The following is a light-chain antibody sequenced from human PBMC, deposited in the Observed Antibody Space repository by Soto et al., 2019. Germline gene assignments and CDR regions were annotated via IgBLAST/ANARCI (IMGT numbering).Light chain of an antibody. CDR1: QSVGSN. V-gene: IGKV3-15*01. Sequence: EIVMTQSPATLSVSPGERATLSCRASQSVGSNLAWYQQKPGQAPRLLIYGASTRATGIPARFSGSGSGTEFTLTISSQQSEDFAIYFCQQYNNWPPDRTFGQGTKVAIK. CDR3: QQYNNWPPDRT. J-gene: IGKJ1*01. CDR2: GAS.